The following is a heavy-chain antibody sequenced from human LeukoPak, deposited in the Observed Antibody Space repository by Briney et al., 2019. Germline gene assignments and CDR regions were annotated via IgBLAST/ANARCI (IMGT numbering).Heavy chain of an antibody. CDR3: AKDRMATARRQNYFDY. Sequence: GGSLRLSCAASGFTFSSYGMHWVRQAPGKGLEWVAFIRYDGSNKYYADSVKGRFTISRDNSKNTLYLQMNSLRAEDTAAYYCAKDRMATARRQNYFDYWGQGTLVTVSS. CDR2: IRYDGSNK. CDR1: GFTFSSYG. D-gene: IGHD5-24*01. J-gene: IGHJ4*02. V-gene: IGHV3-30*02.